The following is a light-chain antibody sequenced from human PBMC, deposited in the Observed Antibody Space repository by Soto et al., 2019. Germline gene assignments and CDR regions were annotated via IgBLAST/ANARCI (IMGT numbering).Light chain of an antibody. V-gene: IGKV3-15*01. CDR3: QQYNNWPPYT. CDR2: GAS. Sequence: EIVMTQSPATLSVSPGERATLSCRASQSVSSNLAWYQQKPDQAPRLLIYGASTRATGIPARFSGSGSGTEFTLTINSLQSEDFAVYYCQQYNNWPPYTFGQGTKLEIK. J-gene: IGKJ2*01. CDR1: QSVSSN.